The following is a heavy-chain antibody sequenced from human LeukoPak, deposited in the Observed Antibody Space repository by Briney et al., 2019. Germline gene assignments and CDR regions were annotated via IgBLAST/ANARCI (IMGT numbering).Heavy chain of an antibody. V-gene: IGHV1-69*05. D-gene: IGHD5-24*01. CDR1: GGTFSNYA. CDR3: ASVYKHGMDV. CDR2: IIPIFGTT. J-gene: IGHJ6*02. Sequence: GSSVKVSCKASGGTFSNYAISWVRQAPGQGLEWMGGIIPIFGTTNYAQKFQGRATLTRATSTGTVYMELSSLRSEDTAVYYCASVYKHGMDVWGQGTTVIVSS.